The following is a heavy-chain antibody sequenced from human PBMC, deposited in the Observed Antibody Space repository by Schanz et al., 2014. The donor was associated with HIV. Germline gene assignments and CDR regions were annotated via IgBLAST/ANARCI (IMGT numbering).Heavy chain of an antibody. Sequence: QVQLRASGPGLVKPSQTLSLTCTVSGGSISTGGYYWSWIRQHPVKGLECIGYIYHSGSTYYNPSRKRRVAISVDTSKNQFSLSLGSVTAADTAIYFCARGSSGGDSAAEYFRHWGRGTLVTVSS. CDR1: GGSISTGGYY. J-gene: IGHJ1*01. V-gene: IGHV4-31*03. D-gene: IGHD2-21*02. CDR3: ARGSSGGDSAAEYFRH. CDR2: IYHSGST.